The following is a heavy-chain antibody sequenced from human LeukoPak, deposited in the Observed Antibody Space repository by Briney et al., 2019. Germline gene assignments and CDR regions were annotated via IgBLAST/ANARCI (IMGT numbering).Heavy chain of an antibody. CDR2: IYDSGST. Sequence: SETLSLTCTVSGGSISSYYWSWIRQPPGKGLAWIGYIYDSGSTNYNPSLKSRVSISVVPSKNQFSLKLSSVTAADTAVYYCACLTTADAFDIWGQGTMVTVSS. D-gene: IGHD3-22*01. V-gene: IGHV4-59*01. CDR3: ACLTTADAFDI. CDR1: GGSISSYY. J-gene: IGHJ3*02.